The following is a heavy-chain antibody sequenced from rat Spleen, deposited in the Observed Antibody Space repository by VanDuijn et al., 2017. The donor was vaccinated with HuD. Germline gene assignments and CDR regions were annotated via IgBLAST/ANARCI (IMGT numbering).Heavy chain of an antibody. CDR1: GFTFSDYY. CDR2: ISYEGSST. V-gene: IGHV5-7*01. D-gene: IGHD1-11*01. CDR3: ARHGYGGYSGPFAY. Sequence: EVQLVESGGGLVQPGRSLKLSCAASGFTFSDYYMAWVRQAPKKGLEWVASISYEGSSTYYRDSVKGRFTISRDSAKSTLYLQMDSLRSEDTATYYCARHGYGGYSGPFAYWGQGTLVTVSS. J-gene: IGHJ3*01.